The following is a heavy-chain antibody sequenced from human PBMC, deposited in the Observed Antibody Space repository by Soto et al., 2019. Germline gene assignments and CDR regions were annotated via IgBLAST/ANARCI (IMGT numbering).Heavy chain of an antibody. V-gene: IGHV4-59*08. CDR1: GGSISSSY. CDR3: ARHLIY. CDR2: IYDSGST. Sequence: SETLSLTCTVSGGSISSSYWSWIRQRPGKGLEWIGYIYDSGSTYYNSSLKSRVTMSVDTSKNQFSLKLSSVTAAYTAVYYCARHLIYWGQGTPVTVSS. J-gene: IGHJ4*02.